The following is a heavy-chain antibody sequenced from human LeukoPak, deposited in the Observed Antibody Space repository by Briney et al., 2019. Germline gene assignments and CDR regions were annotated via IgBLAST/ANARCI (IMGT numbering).Heavy chain of an antibody. Sequence: GSLRLSCAASGFTFDKAWMTWVRQAPGKGLEWVGEINHSGSTNYNPSLKSRVTISVDTSKNQFSLKLSSVTAADTAVYYCARRRTWWGGSFDYWGQGTLVTVSS. D-gene: IGHD2-15*01. V-gene: IGHV4-34*01. CDR3: ARRRTWWGGSFDY. CDR2: INHSGST. CDR1: GFTFDKAW. J-gene: IGHJ4*02.